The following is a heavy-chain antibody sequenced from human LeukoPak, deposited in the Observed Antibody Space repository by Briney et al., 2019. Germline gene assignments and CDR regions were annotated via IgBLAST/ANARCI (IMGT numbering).Heavy chain of an antibody. V-gene: IGHV4-59*01. Sequence: PSETLSLTCTVSGGSISDYYWSWLRQPPGKGLEWIGYIDNSGSTNENPSLNGRDTISVDTSKNDFSLKLSSGTAADTAVYYCARVTSSGYYEYYYMDVWGKGTTVAISS. CDR2: IDNSGST. CDR3: ARVTSSGYYEYYYMDV. J-gene: IGHJ6*03. CDR1: GGSISDYY. D-gene: IGHD3-22*01.